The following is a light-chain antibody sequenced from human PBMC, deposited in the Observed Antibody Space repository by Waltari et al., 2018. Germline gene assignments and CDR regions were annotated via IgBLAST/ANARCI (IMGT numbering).Light chain of an antibody. V-gene: IGLV3-19*01. CDR1: SLKNYF. CDR3: NSRDSSGDLMV. J-gene: IGLJ2*01. Sequence: SSEPTQDPAVSVALGQTVRITCQGDSLKNYFESWYQKKQGQAPVVVINEKNNRPSGIPDRFSASSSGNKASLTITGAQAEDEGDYYCNSRDSSGDLMVFGGGTKLTVL. CDR2: EKN.